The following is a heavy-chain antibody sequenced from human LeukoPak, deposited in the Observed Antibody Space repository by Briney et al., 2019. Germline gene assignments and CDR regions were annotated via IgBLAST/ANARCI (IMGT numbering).Heavy chain of an antibody. J-gene: IGHJ4*02. V-gene: IGHV1-2*06. CDR2: INPNSGDT. CDR1: GYTFTGYH. Sequence: ASVKVSCKASGYTFTGYHMHWVRQAPGQGLEWMGRINPNSGDTNYAQKFQGGVAMTRDTSISTAFMELTRLRSDDTAVYYCARDYCSSTSCLFDYWGQGTLVTVSS. CDR3: ARDYCSSTSCLFDY. D-gene: IGHD2-2*01.